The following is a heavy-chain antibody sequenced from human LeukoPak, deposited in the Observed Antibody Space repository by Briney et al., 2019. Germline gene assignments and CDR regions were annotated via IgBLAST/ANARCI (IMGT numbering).Heavy chain of an antibody. J-gene: IGHJ6*03. Sequence: SVKVSCKASGGTFSGYAISWVRQAPGQGLEWMGGLIPIFGATNFTEKFQGRVTITTAESTTTAYMELSSLRSEDTAVYYCAGGDPFNYYMDVWGKGTTVTVSS. CDR2: LIPIFGAT. V-gene: IGHV1-69*05. CDR1: GGTFSGYA. CDR3: AGGDPFNYYMDV. D-gene: IGHD4-17*01.